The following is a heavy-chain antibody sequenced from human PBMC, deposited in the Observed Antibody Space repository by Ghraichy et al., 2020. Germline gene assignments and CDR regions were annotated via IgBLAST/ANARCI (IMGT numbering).Heavy chain of an antibody. Sequence: SETLSLTCTVSGDSISSGVYYWSWIRQLPGKGLEWIGYIYYSGTTYYNPSLESRVTISVDTSKNQFSLKLRSVTAADTAVYYCASDTTVAVRQEGTFDYWGQGTLVTVSS. V-gene: IGHV4-31*03. CDR3: ASDTTVAVRQEGTFDY. J-gene: IGHJ4*02. CDR2: IYYSGTT. CDR1: GDSISSGVYY. D-gene: IGHD6-6*01.